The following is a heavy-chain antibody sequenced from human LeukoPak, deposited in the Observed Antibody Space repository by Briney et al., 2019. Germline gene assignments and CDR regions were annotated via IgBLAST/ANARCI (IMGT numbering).Heavy chain of an antibody. V-gene: IGHV3-66*01. Sequence: GGSLRLSCAASGFTVSSNYMSWVRQAPGKGLEWVSVIYSGGSTYYADSVKGRFTISRDNSKNTLYLQMNSLRAEDTAVYYCAKELPTYYYDSSGYYYPDYWGQGTLVTVSS. D-gene: IGHD3-22*01. CDR2: IYSGGST. CDR3: AKELPTYYYDSSGYYYPDY. J-gene: IGHJ4*02. CDR1: GFTVSSNY.